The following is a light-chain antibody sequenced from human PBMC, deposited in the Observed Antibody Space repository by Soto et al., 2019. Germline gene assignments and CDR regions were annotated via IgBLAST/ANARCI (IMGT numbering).Light chain of an antibody. CDR3: QQYCSSPWT. Sequence: EIVLTQSPGTLSLSPGERATLSCRASQSVSSSYLAWYQQKPGQAPRPLIYGASSRAIGIPDRFSGSGSGTDVTLTISSLEPEDVSVYYYQQYCSSPWTFGQGTKVEIK. CDR2: GAS. J-gene: IGKJ1*01. V-gene: IGKV3-20*01. CDR1: QSVSSSY.